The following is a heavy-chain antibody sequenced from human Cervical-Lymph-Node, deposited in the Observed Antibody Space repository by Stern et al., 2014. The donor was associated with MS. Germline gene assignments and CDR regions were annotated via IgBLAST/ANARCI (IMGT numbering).Heavy chain of an antibody. CDR3: AKGYEGFDI. D-gene: IGHD2-2*01. CDR1: GVSVSTYY. CDR2: IYSSGGT. J-gene: IGHJ3*02. V-gene: IGHV4-59*02. Sequence: QVQLQESGPGLVKPSETLSLSCTVSGVSVSTYYWSWIRQPPGRELEWIGYIYSSGGTKYNPSLKSRVTISEDPSKNQFSLRLTSVTAADTAVYYCAKGYEGFDIWGQGTMVIVSS.